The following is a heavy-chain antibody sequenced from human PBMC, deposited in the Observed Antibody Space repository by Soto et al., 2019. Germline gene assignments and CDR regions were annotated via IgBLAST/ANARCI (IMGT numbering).Heavy chain of an antibody. CDR3: AREALWLDTSN. V-gene: IGHV4-31*03. Sequence: QVQPPEAGPGTVKPSQTPVPTLTFSWCLLKRWGYYLGRNRPAPRKGLEWIGYIYYSGSTFYNPSLKSRVTISVDTSKNQFSLKLSSATAADTVVYYCAREALWLDTSNWGQGTLITVSS. CDR1: CLLKRWGYY. D-gene: IGHD5-18*01. CDR2: IYYSGST. J-gene: IGHJ4*02.